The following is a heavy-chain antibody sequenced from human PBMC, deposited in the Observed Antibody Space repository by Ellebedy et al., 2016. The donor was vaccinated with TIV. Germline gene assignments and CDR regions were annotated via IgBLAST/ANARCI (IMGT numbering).Heavy chain of an antibody. D-gene: IGHD2-21*01. CDR2: IKQDGSVK. CDR3: AREVGGGGAY. CDR1: GFTFSSYW. Sequence: GGSLRLSXAASGFTFSSYWMHWVRQAPGKGLEWVANIKQDGSVKKYVDSVKGRLTISRDNGKNSLYLQMNSLRGEDTAVYYCAREVGGGGAYWGQGTLVTVSS. J-gene: IGHJ4*02. V-gene: IGHV3-7*01.